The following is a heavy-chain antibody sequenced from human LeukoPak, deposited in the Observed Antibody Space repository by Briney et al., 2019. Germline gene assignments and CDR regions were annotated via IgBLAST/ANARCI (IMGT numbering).Heavy chain of an antibody. CDR2: IYYGGST. V-gene: IGHV4-59*01. CDR1: GGSISSYY. D-gene: IGHD1-7*01. Sequence: PETLSLTCTVSGGSISSYYWSWIRQPPRKGLEWIGNIYYGGSTNYNPSLKSRVTISVDTSKTQFSLTLTSVTSADTAMYYCAKYQNYAMYNWFDPWGRGTLVTVSS. J-gene: IGHJ5*02. CDR3: AKYQNYAMYNWFDP.